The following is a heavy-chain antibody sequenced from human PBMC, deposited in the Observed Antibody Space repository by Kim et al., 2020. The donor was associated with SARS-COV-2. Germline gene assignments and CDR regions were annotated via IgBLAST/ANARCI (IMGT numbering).Heavy chain of an antibody. D-gene: IGHD6-19*01. CDR1: GFTFSDYW. Sequence: GGYLRLSCAASGFTFSDYWMHWVRQDPGKGLVWVSRINPDGRSTTYADSVRGRFTISRDNAGNTLDLQMVSLRAEDTAVYYCARGSNGWDGIDYWGQGIQVTVST. J-gene: IGHJ4*02. CDR2: INPDGRST. V-gene: IGHV3-74*01. CDR3: ARGSNGWDGIDY.